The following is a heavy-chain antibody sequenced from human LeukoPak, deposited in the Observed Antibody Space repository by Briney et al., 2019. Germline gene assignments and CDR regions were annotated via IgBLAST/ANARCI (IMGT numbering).Heavy chain of an antibody. V-gene: IGHV3-30*18. J-gene: IGHJ4*02. CDR3: AKDHRPVLRYFDWLLSY. CDR2: ISYDGSNK. D-gene: IGHD3-9*01. CDR1: GFTFSSYG. Sequence: GGSLRLSCAASGFTFSSYGMHWVRQAPGKGLEWVAVISYDGSNKYYADSVKGRFTISRDNSKNTLYLQMNSLRAEDTAVYYCAKDHRPVLRYFDWLLSYWGQGTLVTVSS.